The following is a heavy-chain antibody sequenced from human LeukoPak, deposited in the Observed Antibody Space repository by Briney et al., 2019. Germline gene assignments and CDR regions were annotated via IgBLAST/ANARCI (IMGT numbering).Heavy chain of an antibody. CDR1: GGSISTYY. J-gene: IGHJ4*02. Sequence: SETLSLTCTVSGGSISTYYWSWIRQPPGKGLEWIGYIYYSGSTNYNPSLKSRVTISVDTSKNQFSLKLSSVTAADTAVYYCARDSPIPLWGQGTLVTVSS. CDR2: IYYSGST. CDR3: ARDSPIPL. V-gene: IGHV4-59*01.